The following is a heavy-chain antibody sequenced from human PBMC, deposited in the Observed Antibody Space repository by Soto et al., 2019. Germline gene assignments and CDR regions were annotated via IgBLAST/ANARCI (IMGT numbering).Heavy chain of an antibody. V-gene: IGHV1-3*01. D-gene: IGHD6-13*01. CDR1: GYTFTSYA. Sequence: XVKVSCKASGYTFTSYAMHWVRQAPGQRLEWMGWINAGNGNTKYSQKFQGRVTITRDTSASTAYMELSSLRSEDTAVYYCARLYISSSSHLYYMDVWGKGTTVTVSS. CDR2: INAGNGNT. J-gene: IGHJ6*03. CDR3: ARLYISSSSHLYYMDV.